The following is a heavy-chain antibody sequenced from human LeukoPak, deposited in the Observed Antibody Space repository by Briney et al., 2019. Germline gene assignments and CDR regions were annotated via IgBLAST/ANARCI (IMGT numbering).Heavy chain of an antibody. Sequence: GESLKISCKGSGYSFTSYWIGWVRQMPGKGLEWMGIIYPGDSDTRYSPSFQGQVTISADKSISTAYLQWSSLKASDTAMYYCARHPRFGVYGQDWFDPWGQGTLVTVSS. V-gene: IGHV5-51*01. CDR2: IYPGDSDT. CDR1: GYSFTSYW. CDR3: ARHPRFGVYGQDWFDP. J-gene: IGHJ5*02. D-gene: IGHD3-10*01.